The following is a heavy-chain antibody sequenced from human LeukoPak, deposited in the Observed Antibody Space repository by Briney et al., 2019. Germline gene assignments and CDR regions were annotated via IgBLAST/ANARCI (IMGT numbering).Heavy chain of an antibody. V-gene: IGHV1-46*01. J-gene: IGHJ6*02. CDR2: INPSGGST. Sequence: ASVKVSCKASGYTFTSYYMHWVRQAPGQGLEWMGIINPSGGSTSYAQKFQGRVTMTRDTSTSTVYMGLSSLRSEDTAVYYCARDRPYDILTGYPPLGYYYYGIDVWGQGTTVTVSS. CDR1: GYTFTSYY. CDR3: ARDRPYDILTGYPPLGYYYYGIDV. D-gene: IGHD3-9*01.